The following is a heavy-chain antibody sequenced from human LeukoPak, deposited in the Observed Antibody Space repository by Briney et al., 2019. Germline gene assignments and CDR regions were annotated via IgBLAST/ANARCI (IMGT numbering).Heavy chain of an antibody. CDR3: ARGGFDWLSPRDAFDI. J-gene: IGHJ3*02. CDR2: INPNSGGT. CDR1: GYTFTGYY. D-gene: IGHD3-9*01. V-gene: IGHV1-2*02. Sequence: ASVKVSCKASGYTFTGYYMHWVRQAPGQGLEWMGWINPNSGGTNYAQKFQGRVTMTRDTSISTAYMELSRLRSDDTAVYYCARGGFDWLSPRDAFDIWGQGTMVTVSS.